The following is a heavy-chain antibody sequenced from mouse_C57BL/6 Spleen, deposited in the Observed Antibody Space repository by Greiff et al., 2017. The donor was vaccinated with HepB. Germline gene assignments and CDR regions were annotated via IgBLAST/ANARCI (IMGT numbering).Heavy chain of an antibody. Sequence: VQLQQSGAELVRPGSSVKLSCKASGYTFTSYWMHWVKQRPIQGLEWIGNIDPSDSETHYNQKFKDKATLTVDKSSSTAYMQLSSLTSADSAVYYGARSDYYGSRGFAYWGQGTLVTVSA. CDR2: IDPSDSET. CDR1: GYTFTSYW. V-gene: IGHV1-52*01. J-gene: IGHJ3*01. D-gene: IGHD1-1*01. CDR3: ARSDYYGSRGFAY.